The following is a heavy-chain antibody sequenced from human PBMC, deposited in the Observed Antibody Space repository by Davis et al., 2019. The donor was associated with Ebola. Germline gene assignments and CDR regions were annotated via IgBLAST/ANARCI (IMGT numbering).Heavy chain of an antibody. CDR3: ARDTPNWNDDNYYYYGMDV. CDR1: GFTFSNYA. J-gene: IGHJ6*02. CDR2: VSGTGGST. V-gene: IGHV3-23*01. Sequence: GESLKISCAASGFTFSNYAMSWVRQAPGKGLEWVSGVSGTGGSTYYADSVKGRFTISRDNSKNTLYLQMNSLRAEDTAVYYCARDTPNWNDDNYYYYGMDVWGQGTTVTVSS. D-gene: IGHD1-20*01.